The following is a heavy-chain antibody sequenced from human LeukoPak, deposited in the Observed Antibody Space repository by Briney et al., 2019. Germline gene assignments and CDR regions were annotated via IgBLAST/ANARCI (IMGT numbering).Heavy chain of an antibody. CDR3: ARDAVSTTTAGGVDY. D-gene: IGHD5/OR15-5a*01. CDR2: VSAYSGYT. V-gene: IGHV1-18*01. CDR1: GYTFTNYG. J-gene: IGHJ4*02. Sequence: ASVKVSCKTSGYTFTNYGISLVRQAPGRGLDWMGWVSAYSGYTHYAQKIQGRVTVTTEASTSTAYMELRSLTSYDTGVYYCARDAVSTTTAGGVDYWGQGTLVSVSS.